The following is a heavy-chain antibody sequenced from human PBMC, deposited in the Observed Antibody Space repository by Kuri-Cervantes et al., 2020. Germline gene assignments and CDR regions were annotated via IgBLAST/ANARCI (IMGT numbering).Heavy chain of an antibody. J-gene: IGHJ6*03. V-gene: IGHV3-7*04. D-gene: IGHD6-19*01. Sequence: GGSLRLSCAASGLTFSSLRMHWVRQAPGKGLEWVANIKQDGSEKYYVDSVKGRFTISRDNAKNSLYLQMNSLRAEDTAVYYCARVSSGWYYSYYYYMDVWGKGTTVTVSS. CDR3: ARVSSGWYYSYYYYMDV. CDR1: GLTFSSLR. CDR2: IKQDGSEK.